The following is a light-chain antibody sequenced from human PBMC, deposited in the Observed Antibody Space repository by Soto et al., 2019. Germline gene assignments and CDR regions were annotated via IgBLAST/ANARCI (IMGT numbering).Light chain of an antibody. Sequence: EIVMTQSPATLSVSPGERATLSCRASQSVSSNLAWYQQKPGQAPRLLIYGASSRATGIPDRFSGSGSGTDFTLTISSLEPEDFEVYYCQQYGNSPQTFGQGIKVDIK. CDR1: QSVSSN. CDR3: QQYGNSPQT. CDR2: GAS. J-gene: IGKJ1*01. V-gene: IGKV3-20*01.